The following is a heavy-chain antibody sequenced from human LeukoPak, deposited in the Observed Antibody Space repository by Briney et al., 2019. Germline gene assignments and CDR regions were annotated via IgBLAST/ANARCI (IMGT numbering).Heavy chain of an antibody. CDR1: GGTFSSYA. CDR2: IIPIFGTA. Sequence: ASVKVSCKASGGTFSSYAISWVRQAPGQGLEWMGGIIPIFGTANYAQKFQGRVTMTRDTSTSTVYMELSSLRSEDTAVYYCARAPHDYGGKRGSYYFDYWGQGTLVTVSS. V-gene: IGHV1-69*05. CDR3: ARAPHDYGGKRGSYYFDY. J-gene: IGHJ4*02. D-gene: IGHD4-23*01.